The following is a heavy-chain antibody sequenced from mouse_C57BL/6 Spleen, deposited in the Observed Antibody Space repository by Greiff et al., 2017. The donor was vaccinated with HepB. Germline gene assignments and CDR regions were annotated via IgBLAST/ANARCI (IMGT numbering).Heavy chain of an antibody. J-gene: IGHJ1*03. CDR1: GYTFTSYW. D-gene: IGHD1-1*01. Sequence: QVQLQQPGAELVRPGSSVKLSCKASGYTFTSYWMHWVKQRPIQGLEWIGNIDPSDSETHYNQKFKDKATLTVDKSSSTAYMQLSSLTSEDSAVYYCARESNYYGSSYGYFDVWGTGTTVTVSS. CDR3: ARESNYYGSSYGYFDV. CDR2: IDPSDSET. V-gene: IGHV1-52*01.